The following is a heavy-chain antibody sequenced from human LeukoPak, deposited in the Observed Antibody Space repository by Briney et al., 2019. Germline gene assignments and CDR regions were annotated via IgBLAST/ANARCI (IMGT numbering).Heavy chain of an antibody. V-gene: IGHV4-4*07. D-gene: IGHD2/OR15-2a*01. CDR3: ARGTTLTRAFDI. CDR2: IYTSGST. J-gene: IGHJ3*02. Sequence: SETLSLTCTVSGGSISSYYWSWIRQPAGKGLEWIGRIYTSGSTNYNPSLKSRVTISVDTSKNQFSLKLSSVTAANTAVYYCARGTTLTRAFDIWGQGTMVTVSS. CDR1: GGSISSYY.